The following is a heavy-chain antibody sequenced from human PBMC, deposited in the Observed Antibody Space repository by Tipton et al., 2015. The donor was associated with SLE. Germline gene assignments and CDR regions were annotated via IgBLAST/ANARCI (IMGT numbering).Heavy chain of an antibody. J-gene: IGHJ5*02. CDR1: GGSISSHY. V-gene: IGHV4-59*11. CDR2: IYYSGST. CDR3: ARGHSSGWSGWFDP. Sequence: TLSLTCTVSGGSISSHYWSWIRQPPGKGLEWIGYIYYSGSTNYNPSLKSRVTISVDTSKNQFSLKLSSVTAADTAVYYCARGHSSGWSGWFDPWGQGTLVTVSS. D-gene: IGHD6-19*01.